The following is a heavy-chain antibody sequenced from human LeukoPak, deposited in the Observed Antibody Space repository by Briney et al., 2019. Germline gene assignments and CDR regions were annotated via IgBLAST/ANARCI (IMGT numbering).Heavy chain of an antibody. CDR2: VHYSGTT. D-gene: IGHD2-21*01. J-gene: IGHJ6*02. V-gene: IGHV4-59*08. CDR3: ARQRTAPPLFTYYGMDV. CDR1: GGSLTNYY. Sequence: SETLSLTCTVSGGSLTNYYWSWIRQPPGKGLEWLGYVHYSGTTTYNPSLRSRITISVDTSRDQFSLKLSSVTAADTAVYYCARQRTAPPLFTYYGMDVWGQGTTVTVSS.